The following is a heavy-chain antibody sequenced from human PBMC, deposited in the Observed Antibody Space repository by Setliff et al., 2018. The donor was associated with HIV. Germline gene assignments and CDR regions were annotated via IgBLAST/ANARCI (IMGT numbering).Heavy chain of an antibody. V-gene: IGHV4-34*01. D-gene: IGHD3-3*01. Sequence: SETLSLTCAVHGGSFSGYYWSWIRQPPGKGLEWIGEINHYGGTNYNPSLKSRVTMSVDTSKNHFSLKLTSVTAADTATYYCARPLTASYNFWGDAFAIWGQGTMVTVSS. CDR1: GGSFSGYY. J-gene: IGHJ3*02. CDR3: ARPLTASYNFWGDAFAI. CDR2: INHYGGT.